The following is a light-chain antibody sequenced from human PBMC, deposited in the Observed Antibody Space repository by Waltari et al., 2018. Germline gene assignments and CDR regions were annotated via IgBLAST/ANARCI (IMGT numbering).Light chain of an antibody. J-gene: IGKJ3*01. V-gene: IGKV4-1*01. CDR1: QSVLYSSNNQNY. CDR3: QQYYSTPRGFT. CDR2: WAS. Sequence: DIVMTQSPDSLAVSLGERATINCKSSQSVLYSSNNQNYLAWYQQKPGQPPKLLIYWASTRESGVPDRFSGSGSGTDFTLTISSLRAEDEAVYYCQQYYSTPRGFTFGPGTKVDIK.